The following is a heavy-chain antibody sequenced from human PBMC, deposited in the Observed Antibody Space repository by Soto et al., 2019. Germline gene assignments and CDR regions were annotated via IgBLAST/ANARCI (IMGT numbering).Heavy chain of an antibody. CDR1: GYRFTNYD. CDR2: MNPNSAKT. CDR3: ARMATSGTLNWFDP. J-gene: IGHJ5*02. V-gene: IGHV1-8*01. Sequence: GGSEKVPWKACGYRFTNYDRSWVRQATGQGLEWMGWMNPNSAKTGYEQKFQGRVRMTRDTSIKTAYMELSSLRSEDTAIYYCARMATSGTLNWFDPWGQGILLPVYS. D-gene: IGHD1-26*01.